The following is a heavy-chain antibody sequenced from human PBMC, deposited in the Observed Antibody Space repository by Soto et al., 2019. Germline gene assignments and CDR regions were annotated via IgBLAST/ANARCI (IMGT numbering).Heavy chain of an antibody. J-gene: IGHJ6*02. CDR1: GFTFSSYG. D-gene: IGHD3-3*01. V-gene: IGHV3-30*18. Sequence: GGSLRLSCAASGFTFSSYGMHWVRQAPGKGLEWVAVISYDGSNKYYADSVKGRFTISRDNSKNTLYLQMNSLRAEDTAVYYCANDFWSGYSYYGMDVWGQGTTVTVSS. CDR2: ISYDGSNK. CDR3: ANDFWSGYSYYGMDV.